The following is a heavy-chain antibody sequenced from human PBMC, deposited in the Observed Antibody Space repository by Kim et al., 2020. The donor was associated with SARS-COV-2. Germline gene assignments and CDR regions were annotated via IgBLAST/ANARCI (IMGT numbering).Heavy chain of an antibody. D-gene: IGHD6-19*01. CDR3: SRDGAVAGAINFDY. J-gene: IGHJ4*02. Sequence: KKFQGKITITRDTAESTAYMELRSLRSEDTAIYYCSRDGAVAGAINFDYWGQGTLVTVSS. V-gene: IGHV1-3*01.